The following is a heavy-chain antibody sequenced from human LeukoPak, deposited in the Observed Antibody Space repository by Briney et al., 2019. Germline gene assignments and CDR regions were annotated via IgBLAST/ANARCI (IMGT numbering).Heavy chain of an antibody. CDR1: GFTFSSYS. Sequence: GGSLRLSCAASGFTFSSYSMKWVRQAPGKGLEWVSSISSSSSYIYYADSVKGRFTISRDNAKNSLYLQMNSLRVEDTAVYYCAIIPACSGGSCYSEDYWGQGTLVTVSS. CDR2: ISSSSSYI. D-gene: IGHD2-15*01. V-gene: IGHV3-21*01. CDR3: AIIPACSGGSCYSEDY. J-gene: IGHJ4*02.